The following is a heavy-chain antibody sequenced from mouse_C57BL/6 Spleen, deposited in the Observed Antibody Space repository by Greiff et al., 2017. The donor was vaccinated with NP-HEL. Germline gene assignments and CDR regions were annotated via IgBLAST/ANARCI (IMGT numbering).Heavy chain of an antibody. Sequence: DVKLQESGPGLVKPSQSLSLTCSVTGYSITSGYYWNWIRQFPGNKREWMGYISYDGSNNYNPSLKNRISITRDTSKNQFFLKLNSVTTEDTATYYCARFDYEWYFDVWGTGTTVTVSS. D-gene: IGHD2-4*01. CDR1: GYSITSGYY. J-gene: IGHJ1*03. CDR3: ARFDYEWYFDV. CDR2: ISYDGSN. V-gene: IGHV3-6*01.